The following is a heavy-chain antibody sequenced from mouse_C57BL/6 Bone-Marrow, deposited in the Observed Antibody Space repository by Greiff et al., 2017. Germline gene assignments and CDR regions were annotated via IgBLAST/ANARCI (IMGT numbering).Heavy chain of an antibody. V-gene: IGHV1-66*01. Sequence: QVQLQQSGPELVKPGASVKISCKASGYSFTSYYIHWVKQRPGQGLEWIGWIYPGSGNTKYNEKFKGKATLTADTSSSTAYMQHSSLTAEDSAVYYCARSRHNFDYWGQGTTLTVSA. D-gene: IGHD3-2*02. J-gene: IGHJ2*01. CDR2: IYPGSGNT. CDR1: GYSFTSYY. CDR3: ARSRHNFDY.